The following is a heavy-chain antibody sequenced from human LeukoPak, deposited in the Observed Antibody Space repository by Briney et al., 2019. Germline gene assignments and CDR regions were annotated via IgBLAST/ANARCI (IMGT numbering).Heavy chain of an antibody. CDR3: ARESYFDWFNGNWFDP. D-gene: IGHD3-9*01. V-gene: IGHV1-2*02. Sequence: ASVKVSCKAPGYTFTGYYMHWVRQAPGQGLEWMGWINPNSGGTNYAQKFQGRVTMTRDTSISTAYMELSRLRSDDTAVYYCARESYFDWFNGNWFDPWGQGTLVTVSS. CDR2: INPNSGGT. CDR1: GYTFTGYY. J-gene: IGHJ5*02.